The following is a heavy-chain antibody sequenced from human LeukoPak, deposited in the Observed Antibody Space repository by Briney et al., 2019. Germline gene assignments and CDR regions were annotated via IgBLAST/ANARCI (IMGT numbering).Heavy chain of an antibody. V-gene: IGHV3-9*03. J-gene: IGHJ3*02. D-gene: IGHD3-22*01. CDR1: GFTFDDYA. Sequence: PGGSLRLSCAASGFTFDDYAMHWVRQAPGKGLEWVSGISWNSGSIGYADSVKGRFTISRDNAKNSLYLQMNSLRAEDMALYYCAKDLSPMIVVVNDVFDIWGQGTMVTVSS. CDR2: ISWNSGSI. CDR3: AKDLSPMIVVVNDVFDI.